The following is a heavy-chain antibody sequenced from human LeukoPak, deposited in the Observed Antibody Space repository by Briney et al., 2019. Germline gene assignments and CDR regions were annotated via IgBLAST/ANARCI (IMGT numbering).Heavy chain of an antibody. CDR2: ISSSSSYI. J-gene: IGHJ4*02. Sequence: GGSLRLSCAVSGFTFSSYNMNWVRQAPGKGLEWVSSISSSSSYIFYADSVKGRFTISRDNAKNSLYLQMNSLRAEDTALYYCARGDYDPPDYWGQGTLVTVSS. CDR1: GFTFSSYN. CDR3: ARGDYDPPDY. D-gene: IGHD3-22*01. V-gene: IGHV3-21*06.